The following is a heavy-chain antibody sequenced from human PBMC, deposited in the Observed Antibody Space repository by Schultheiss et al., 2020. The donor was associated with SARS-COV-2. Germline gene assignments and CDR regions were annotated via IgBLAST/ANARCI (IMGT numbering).Heavy chain of an antibody. J-gene: IGHJ4*02. CDR1: GSSISGYF. V-gene: IGHV4-59*08. CDR3: ARRRQDTNAYSYFDS. D-gene: IGHD4-11*01. CDR2: IYYTGIT. Sequence: SETLSLTCTVSGSSISGYFWTWIRQPPGKGLEQVGNIYYTGITKYSPSLKSRITISVDTSKNQFSLKLNSVTAADTAVYYCARRRQDTNAYSYFDSWGQGTLVTVSS.